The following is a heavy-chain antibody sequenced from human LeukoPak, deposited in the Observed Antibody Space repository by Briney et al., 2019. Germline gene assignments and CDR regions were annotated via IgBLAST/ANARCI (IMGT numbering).Heavy chain of an antibody. CDR3: AKVSYGSGSYYRGRSPFDAFDI. V-gene: IGHV1-8*03. Sequence: ASVKVSCKASGYTFTSYDINWVRQATGQGLEWMGWMNPNSGNTGYAQKFQGRVTITRNTSISTAYMELSSLRAEDTAVYYCAKVSYGSGSYYRGRSPFDAFDIWGQGTMVTVSS. CDR1: GYTFTSYD. CDR2: MNPNSGNT. D-gene: IGHD3-10*01. J-gene: IGHJ3*02.